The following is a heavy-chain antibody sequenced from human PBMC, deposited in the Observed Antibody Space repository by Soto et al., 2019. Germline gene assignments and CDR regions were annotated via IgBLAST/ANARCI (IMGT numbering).Heavy chain of an antibody. V-gene: IGHV5-51*01. D-gene: IGHD3-22*01. Sequence: GESLKISCKGSGYSFTSYWIGWVRQMPGKGLEWMGIIYPGDSDTRYSPSFQGQVTISADKSISTAYLQWSSLKASDTAMYYCARQRYYDSSGYYSDGYYYGMDVWGQGTTVTVSS. CDR1: GYSFTSYW. CDR3: ARQRYYDSSGYYSDGYYYGMDV. CDR2: IYPGDSDT. J-gene: IGHJ6*02.